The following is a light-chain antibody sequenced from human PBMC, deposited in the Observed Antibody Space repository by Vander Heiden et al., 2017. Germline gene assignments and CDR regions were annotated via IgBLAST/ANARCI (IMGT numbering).Light chain of an antibody. CDR3: NSRDSSGNQNV. J-gene: IGLJ1*01. V-gene: IGLV3-19*01. Sequence: SSELTQHPAVSVSSGQTVRITCQGDSLRSYYASWYQQKPGQAPVLVIYDKNNRPSGIPDRFSGSSSGNTASLTITGAQAEDEADYYCNSRDSSGNQNVFGTGTKVTVL. CDR2: DKN. CDR1: SLRSYY.